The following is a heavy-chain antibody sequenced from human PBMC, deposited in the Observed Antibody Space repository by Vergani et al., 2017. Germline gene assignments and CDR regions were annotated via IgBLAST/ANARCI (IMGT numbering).Heavy chain of an antibody. CDR1: GGSFSGYY. Sequence: QVQLQQWGAGLLKPSETLSLTCAVYGGSFSGYYWSWIRQPPGKGLEWSGEINHSGSTNYNPSLKSRVTISVDTSKNQFSLKLSSVTAADTAVYYCARGDRGYSYDDAFDIWGQGTMVTVSS. CDR3: ARGDRGYSYDDAFDI. J-gene: IGHJ3*02. D-gene: IGHD5-18*01. V-gene: IGHV4-34*01. CDR2: INHSGST.